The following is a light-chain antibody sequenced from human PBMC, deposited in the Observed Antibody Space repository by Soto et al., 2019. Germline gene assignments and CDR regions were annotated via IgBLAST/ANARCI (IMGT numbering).Light chain of an antibody. Sequence: SYGLTQPPSVSVSPGQTASITCSGDKLGDKYVCWYQQKPGQSPVLVIYQDTKRPSGISERFSGSNSGNTATLTISRTQAMDEADYYCQAWDSSTLYGFGTGTKV. CDR2: QDT. V-gene: IGLV3-1*01. J-gene: IGLJ1*01. CDR3: QAWDSSTLYG. CDR1: KLGDKY.